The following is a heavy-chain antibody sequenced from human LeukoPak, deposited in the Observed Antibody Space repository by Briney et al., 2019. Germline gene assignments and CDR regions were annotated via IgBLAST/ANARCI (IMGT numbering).Heavy chain of an antibody. V-gene: IGHV3-53*01. CDR3: AREFDSSGDYAIDY. Sequence: GGTLRLSCTVSGFTVSSNSMSWVPQAPGKGLEGVSFIYSDNTHYSDSVTGRFTISRDNSKNTLYLQMNSLRAEDTAVYYCAREFDSSGDYAIDYWGQGTLVTVSS. J-gene: IGHJ4*02. CDR2: IYSDNT. D-gene: IGHD4-17*01. CDR1: GFTVSSNS.